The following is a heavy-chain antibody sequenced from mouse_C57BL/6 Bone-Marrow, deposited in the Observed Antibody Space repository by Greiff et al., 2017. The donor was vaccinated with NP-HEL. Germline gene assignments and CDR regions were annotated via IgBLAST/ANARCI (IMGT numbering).Heavy chain of an antibody. J-gene: IGHJ4*01. CDR3: TRFITTVWMDY. V-gene: IGHV5-4*03. CDR2: ISDGGSYT. Sequence: EVKLVESGGGLVKPGGSLKLSCAASGFPFSSYAMSWVRQTPEKRLAWVATISDGGSYTYYPDNVKGRFTFSRDNAKNNLYLQMSHLKSEDTAMYNCTRFITTVWMDYWGQGTSVTVAS. D-gene: IGHD1-1*01. CDR1: GFPFSSYA.